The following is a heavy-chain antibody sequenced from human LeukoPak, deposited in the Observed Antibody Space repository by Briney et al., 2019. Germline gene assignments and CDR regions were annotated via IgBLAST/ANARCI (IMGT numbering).Heavy chain of an antibody. CDR1: GFTFDDYA. V-gene: IGHV3-9*03. Sequence: GGSLRLSCAASGFTFDDYAMHWVRQAPGKGPEWVSGITWNSDNIEYADSVKGRFTISRDNAKNSPYLQMNSLRAEDMALYYCAKGGGGRLIYYYYMDVWGKGTTVTVSS. CDR2: ITWNSDNI. J-gene: IGHJ6*03. D-gene: IGHD3-16*01. CDR3: AKGGGGRLIYYYYMDV.